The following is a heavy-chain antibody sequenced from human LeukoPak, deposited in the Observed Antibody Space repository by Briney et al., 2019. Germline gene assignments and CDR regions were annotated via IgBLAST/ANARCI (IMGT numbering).Heavy chain of an antibody. CDR1: GGSISSGGYS. J-gene: IGHJ4*02. CDR2: IYHSGST. CDR3: ARLSRSGWYRGSFDY. V-gene: IGHV4-30-2*01. Sequence: SQTLSLTCAVSGGSISSGGYSWSWIPQPPGKGLEWIVYIYHSGSTYYNPSLKRRVTISVDTSKNQFSLKLSSVTAADTAVYYCARLSRSGWYRGSFDYWGQGTLVTVSS. D-gene: IGHD6-19*01.